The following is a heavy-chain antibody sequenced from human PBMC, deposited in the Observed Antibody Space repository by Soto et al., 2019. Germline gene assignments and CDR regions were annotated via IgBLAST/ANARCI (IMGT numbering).Heavy chain of an antibody. Sequence: QVQLVESGGGVVQPGNSLRLSCAGSGFPFSAEALHWVRQAPGKGREWGAAISYDGNNKQHADSVKGRFTVSRDNSKNTLYLQINSLRPEDTAVYYCARDYSSGWCLDYWGQGSLVTVSS. V-gene: IGHV3-30-3*01. CDR2: ISYDGNNK. D-gene: IGHD6-13*01. CDR1: GFPFSAEA. CDR3: ARDYSSGWCLDY. J-gene: IGHJ4*02.